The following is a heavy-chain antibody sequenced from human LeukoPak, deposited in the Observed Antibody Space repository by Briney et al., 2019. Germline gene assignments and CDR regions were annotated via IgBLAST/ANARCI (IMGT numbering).Heavy chain of an antibody. D-gene: IGHD6-6*01. CDR2: NSSSSSYI. J-gene: IGHJ4*02. V-gene: IGHV3-21*01. Sequence: GGSLRLSCAASGFTFSSYSMNWVRQAPGKGLEWVSSNSSSSSYIYYADSVKGRFTISRDNANNSLYLQMNSLRAKDTAVYYCARDEYSSSSGFDYWGQGTLVTVSS. CDR1: GFTFSSYS. CDR3: ARDEYSSSSGFDY.